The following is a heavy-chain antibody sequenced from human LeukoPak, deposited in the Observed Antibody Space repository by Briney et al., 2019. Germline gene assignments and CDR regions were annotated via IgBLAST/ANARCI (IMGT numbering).Heavy chain of an antibody. D-gene: IGHD3-16*01. V-gene: IGHV1-18*01. J-gene: IGHJ4*02. CDR1: AYTFTSYG. CDR3: ARDGQFGGAPRY. CDR2: LSAYNSNT. Sequence: ASVKVSCKASAYTFTSYGIIWERQAPGQALERMGRLSAYNSNTNYAQNLQGRLTMTTDTSTSTAYMELRSLRSDDTAVYYCARDGQFGGAPRYWGQGTLVTVSS.